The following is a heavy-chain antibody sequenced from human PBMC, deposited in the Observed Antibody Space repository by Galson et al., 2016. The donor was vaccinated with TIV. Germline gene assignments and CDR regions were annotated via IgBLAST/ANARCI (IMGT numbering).Heavy chain of an antibody. D-gene: IGHD3-16*01. J-gene: IGHJ4*02. CDR1: GFTFGSYW. CDR2: IKQDGSEK. CDR3: ARDYAG. Sequence: SLRLSCAASGFTFGSYWMSWVRQAPGKGLEWVANIKQDGSEKYYVDSVKGRFTISRDKAKNSLYLQMNSLRAEDTAVYYCARDYAGWGQGTLVTVSS. V-gene: IGHV3-7*03.